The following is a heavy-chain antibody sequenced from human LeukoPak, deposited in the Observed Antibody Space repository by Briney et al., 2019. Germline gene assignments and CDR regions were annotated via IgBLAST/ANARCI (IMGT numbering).Heavy chain of an antibody. V-gene: IGHV1-18*01. CDR2: ISAYNGNT. CDR1: GGTFSSYA. D-gene: IGHD2-15*01. Sequence: GASVKVSCKASGGTFSSYAISWVRQAPGQGLEWMGWISAYNGNTNYAQKLQGRVTMTTDTSTSTAYMELRSLRSDDTAVYYCARDTPPARRNYYYYMDVWGKGTTVTISS. J-gene: IGHJ6*03. CDR3: ARDTPPARRNYYYYMDV.